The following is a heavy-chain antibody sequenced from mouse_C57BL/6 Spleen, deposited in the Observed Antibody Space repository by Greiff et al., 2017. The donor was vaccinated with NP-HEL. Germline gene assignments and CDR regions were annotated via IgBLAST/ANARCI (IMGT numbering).Heavy chain of an antibody. CDR1: GYSFTDYN. Sequence: EVQLQQSGPELVKPGASVKISCKASGYSFTDYNMNWVKQSNGKSLEWIGVINPNYGTTSYNQKFKGKATLTVDQSSSTAYMQLNSLTSVDSAVYYCAIITTVVPYYVDYWGQGTTLTVSS. CDR2: INPNYGTT. D-gene: IGHD1-1*01. CDR3: AIITTVVPYYVDY. J-gene: IGHJ2*01. V-gene: IGHV1-39*01.